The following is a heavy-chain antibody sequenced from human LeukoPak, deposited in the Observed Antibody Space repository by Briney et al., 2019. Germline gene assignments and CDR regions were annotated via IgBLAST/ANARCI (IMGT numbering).Heavy chain of an antibody. J-gene: IGHJ4*02. CDR1: GYTLTELS. CDR3: ATDLIVGPTTDLDY. CDR2: FDPKDGGT. Sequence: ASVKVSCKVSGYTLTELSIHWVRQAPGKGLEWMGGFDPKDGGTIYAQNFQGRVTLTEDTSTDTAYMELSSLRSEDTVVYYCATDLIVGPTTDLDYWGQGTLVTVSS. V-gene: IGHV1-24*01. D-gene: IGHD1-26*01.